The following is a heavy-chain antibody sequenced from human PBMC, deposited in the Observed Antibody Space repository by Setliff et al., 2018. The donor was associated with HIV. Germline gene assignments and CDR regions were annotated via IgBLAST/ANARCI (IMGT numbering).Heavy chain of an antibody. CDR3: ARELRVTGIYYYYYMDV. J-gene: IGHJ6*03. D-gene: IGHD4-4*01. CDR2: IYYGGST. CDR1: GGSIGSHY. V-gene: IGHV4-59*11. Sequence: SETLSLTCSVSGGSIGSHYWTWIRQPPGKGLEWIGFIYYGGSTNYNPSLKSRVTISVDTSRAQFSLKLTSVTTADSAVYYCARELRVTGIYYYYYMDVWGKGTTVTVSS.